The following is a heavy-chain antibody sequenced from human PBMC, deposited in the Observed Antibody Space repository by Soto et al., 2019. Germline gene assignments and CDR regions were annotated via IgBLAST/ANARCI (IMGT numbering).Heavy chain of an antibody. CDR3: ARMASFGSLHWFYP. V-gene: IGHV1-8*01. D-gene: IGHD3-10*01. CDR2: MNPGSGDT. CDR1: GYSFTNND. Sequence: QVMLVQSGAEVREPGASVKVSCKASGYSFTNNDVSWVRLATGQGLEWMGWMNPGSGDTGYAQKFQGRVTMTRDISTATAYMELSSLRSDDTAIYYCARMASFGSLHWFYPWGQGTLVTVSS. J-gene: IGHJ5*02.